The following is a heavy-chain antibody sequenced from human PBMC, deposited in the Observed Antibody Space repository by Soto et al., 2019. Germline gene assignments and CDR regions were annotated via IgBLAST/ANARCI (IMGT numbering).Heavy chain of an antibody. CDR2: ISYDGSNK. CDR3: ARAGCDGGKCYTLVGLRYGMDV. Sequence: QVQLVESGGGVVQPGRSLRLSCAASGFTFSSYAMHWVRQAPGKGLEWVAVISYDGSNKYYADSVKGRFTISRDNSKNTVYLEMNSLRAEDTAVYYCARAGCDGGKCYTLVGLRYGMDVWGQGTTVTVSS. CDR1: GFTFSSYA. D-gene: IGHD2-15*01. V-gene: IGHV3-30-3*01. J-gene: IGHJ6*02.